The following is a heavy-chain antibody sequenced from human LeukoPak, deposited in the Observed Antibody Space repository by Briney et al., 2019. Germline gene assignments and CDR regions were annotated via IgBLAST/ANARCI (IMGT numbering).Heavy chain of an antibody. J-gene: IGHJ4*02. CDR3: ARGRGYGDYYFDY. V-gene: IGHV4-59*08. D-gene: IGHD4-17*01. CDR1: GGSISNYY. CDR2: ISYSGGT. Sequence: SETLFLTCTVSGGSISNYYWNWIRQPPGKGLEWVGHISYSGGTKYNPSLQSRVTISIDTSKNQFSLNLSSVTAADTAVYYCARGRGYGDYYFDYWGQGTLVTVSS.